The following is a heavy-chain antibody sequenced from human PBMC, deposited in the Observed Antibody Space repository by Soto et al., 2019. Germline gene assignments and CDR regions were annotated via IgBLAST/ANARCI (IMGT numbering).Heavy chain of an antibody. CDR3: ATSTWGFGELLPPFHYGMDV. D-gene: IGHD3-10*01. J-gene: IGHJ6*02. CDR2: IYYSGST. CDR1: GGSVSSTNW. V-gene: IGHV4-39*01. Sequence: SETLSLTCAVSGGSVSSTNWWSWVRQSPGKGLEWIGSIYYSGSTYYNPSLKSRVTISVDTSKNQFSLKLSSVTAADTAVYYCATSTWGFGELLPPFHYGMDVWGQGTTVTVSS.